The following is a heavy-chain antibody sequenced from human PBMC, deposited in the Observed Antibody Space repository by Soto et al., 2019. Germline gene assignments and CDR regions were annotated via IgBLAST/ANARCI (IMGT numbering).Heavy chain of an antibody. CDR3: LIAGAGVDY. CDR2: IYYSGST. D-gene: IGHD6-19*01. J-gene: IGHJ4*02. CDR1: GGSISSSSYY. Sequence: QLQLQESGPGLVKPSETLSLTCTVSGGSISSSSYYWGWIRQPPGKGLERIGSIYYSGSTYYNPSLKSRVTISLDTSNIQFSLKLSSVTAADTAVYYCLIAGAGVDYWGQGTLVTVSS. V-gene: IGHV4-39*01.